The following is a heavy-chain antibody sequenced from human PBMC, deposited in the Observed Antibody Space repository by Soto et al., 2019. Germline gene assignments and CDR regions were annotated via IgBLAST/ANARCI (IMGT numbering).Heavy chain of an antibody. D-gene: IGHD5-18*01. CDR3: ASTDSGYSYGADYYYYGMDV. Sequence: GESLKISCKGSGYSFTSYWIGWVRQMPGKGLEWMGIIYPGDSDTRYSPSFQGQVTISADKSISTAYLQWSSLKASDTAMYYCASTDSGYSYGADYYYYGMDVWGQGTTVTVSS. CDR1: GYSFTSYW. J-gene: IGHJ6*02. CDR2: IYPGDSDT. V-gene: IGHV5-51*01.